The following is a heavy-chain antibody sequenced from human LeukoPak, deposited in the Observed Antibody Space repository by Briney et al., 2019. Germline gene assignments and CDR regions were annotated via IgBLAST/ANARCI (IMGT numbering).Heavy chain of an antibody. Sequence: GGSLRRSCAASGFTFSSYGRHWVRQAPGKGLEGGAVISYDGSNKYYADSVKGRFTISRDNSKNTLYLQMNSLRAEDTAVYYCAKLVGATDYFDYWGQGTLVTVSS. CDR3: AKLVGATDYFDY. CDR1: GFTFSSYG. V-gene: IGHV3-30*18. D-gene: IGHD1-26*01. CDR2: ISYDGSNK. J-gene: IGHJ4*02.